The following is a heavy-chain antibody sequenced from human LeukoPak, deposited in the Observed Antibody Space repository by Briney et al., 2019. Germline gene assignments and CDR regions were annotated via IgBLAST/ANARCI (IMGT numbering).Heavy chain of an antibody. Sequence: GESLKISCKGSGYSFTSYWIGWVRQLPGKGLEWMGIIYPGDSDTRYSPSFQGQVTISADKSISTAYLQWSSLKASDTAMYYCASGYYYDSSGYYREYFQHWGQGTLVTVSS. J-gene: IGHJ1*01. CDR1: GYSFTSYW. V-gene: IGHV5-51*01. D-gene: IGHD3-22*01. CDR3: ASGYYYDSSGYYREYFQH. CDR2: IYPGDSDT.